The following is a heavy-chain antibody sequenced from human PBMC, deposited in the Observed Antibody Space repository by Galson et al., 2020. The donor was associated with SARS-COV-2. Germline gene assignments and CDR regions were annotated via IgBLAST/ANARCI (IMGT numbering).Heavy chain of an antibody. Sequence: SETLSLTCTVSAGSISSSSYYWGWIRQPPGKGLEWIGSIYYSGSTYYNPSLKSRVTISVDTSKNQFSLKLSSATAADTAVYYCARDRREEITIFGVVTYNWFDPWGQGTLVTVSS. V-gene: IGHV4-39*07. J-gene: IGHJ5*02. CDR3: ARDRREEITIFGVVTYNWFDP. CDR2: IYYSGST. CDR1: AGSISSSSYY. D-gene: IGHD3-3*01.